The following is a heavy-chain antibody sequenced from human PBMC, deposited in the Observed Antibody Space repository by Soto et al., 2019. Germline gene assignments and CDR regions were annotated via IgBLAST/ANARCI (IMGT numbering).Heavy chain of an antibody. D-gene: IGHD6-19*01. CDR3: ARLLITGYSSGWHDAFDI. CDR2: IYYSGST. Sequence: SETLSLTCTVSGGSISSSSYYWGWIRQPPGKGLEWIGSIYYSGSTYYNPSLKSRVTISVDTSKNQFSLKLSSVTAADTAVYYCARLLITGYSSGWHDAFDIWGQGTMVTVSS. V-gene: IGHV4-39*01. J-gene: IGHJ3*02. CDR1: GGSISSSSYY.